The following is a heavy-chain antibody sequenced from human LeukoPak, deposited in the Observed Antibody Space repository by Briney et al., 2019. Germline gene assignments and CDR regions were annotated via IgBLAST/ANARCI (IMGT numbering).Heavy chain of an antibody. D-gene: IGHD3-22*01. Sequence: SETLSLTCAVYGGSFSGYYWSWIRQPPGKGLEWIGEINHSGSTNYNPSLKSRVTISVDTSKNQFSLKLSSVTAADTAVYYCARGSPYYYDSSGLDYWGQGTLVTVSS. CDR3: ARGSPYYYDSSGLDY. CDR1: GGSFSGYY. CDR2: INHSGST. J-gene: IGHJ4*02. V-gene: IGHV4-34*01.